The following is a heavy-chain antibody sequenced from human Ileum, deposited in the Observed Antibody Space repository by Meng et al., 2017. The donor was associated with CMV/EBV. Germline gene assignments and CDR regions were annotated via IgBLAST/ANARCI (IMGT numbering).Heavy chain of an antibody. CDR3: ATGKQWLVHY. Sequence: QVPLVGSVGGLVNPGGSPRLSCAASGFTFSDSYMTWIRQAPGKGLELVSYITSTSSYTRYADSVKGRFTTSRDNTKNSLYLQMNSLRDEDTAVYYCATGKQWLVHYWGQGTLVTVSS. CDR1: GFTFSDSY. J-gene: IGHJ4*02. V-gene: IGHV3-11*06. D-gene: IGHD6-19*01. CDR2: ITSTSSYT.